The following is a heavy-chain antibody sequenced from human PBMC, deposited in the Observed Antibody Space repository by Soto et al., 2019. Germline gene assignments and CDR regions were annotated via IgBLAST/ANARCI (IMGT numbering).Heavy chain of an antibody. CDR1: GFTFSDYF. Sequence: GGSLRLSSAASGFTFSDYFMSWIRQAPGKGPEWISHISSSSISTNYADSVKGRFTISRDNAKNSLYLEMTSLTAEDTAIYYCAKNGDYSYYYAMDVWGQGTTVTVSS. V-gene: IGHV3-11*06. CDR2: ISSSSIST. CDR3: AKNGDYSYYYAMDV. J-gene: IGHJ6*02. D-gene: IGHD4-17*01.